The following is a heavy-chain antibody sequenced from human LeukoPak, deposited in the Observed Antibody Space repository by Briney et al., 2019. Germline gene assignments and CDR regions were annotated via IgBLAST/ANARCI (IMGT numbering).Heavy chain of an antibody. D-gene: IGHD1-26*01. Sequence: GGSLRLSCAASGFTFNTYSMNWVRQAPGRGLEWVSSISDNSNYIYYSDSVEGRFTISRDNAKNSLYLQMNSLRAEDTAVYYCASSSLLGYYYYYGMDVWGQGTTVTVSS. J-gene: IGHJ6*02. CDR2: ISDNSNYI. CDR3: ASSSLLGYYYYYGMDV. CDR1: GFTFNTYS. V-gene: IGHV3-21*01.